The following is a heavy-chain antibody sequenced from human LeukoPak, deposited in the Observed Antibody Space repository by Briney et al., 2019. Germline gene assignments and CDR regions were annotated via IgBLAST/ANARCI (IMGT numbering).Heavy chain of an antibody. CDR1: GFTFSSYG. CDR3: AKGGVASSGWYKPFDY. J-gene: IGHJ4*02. Sequence: PGRSLRLSCAASGFTFSSYGMHWVRQAPGKALEWVAVISYDGSNKYYADSVKGRFTISRDNSKNTLYLQMNSLRAEDTAVYYCAKGGVASSGWYKPFDYWGQGTLVTVSS. CDR2: ISYDGSNK. V-gene: IGHV3-30*18. D-gene: IGHD6-19*01.